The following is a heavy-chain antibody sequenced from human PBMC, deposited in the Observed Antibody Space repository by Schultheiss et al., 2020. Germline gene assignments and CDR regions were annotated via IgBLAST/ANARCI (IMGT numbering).Heavy chain of an antibody. CDR1: GYTFTGYY. CDR2: ISAYNGNT. D-gene: IGHD6-13*01. CDR3: ARERIAAAGTGWFDP. V-gene: IGHV1-3*01. J-gene: IGHJ5*02. Sequence: ASVKVSCKASGYTFTGYYMHWVRQAPGQGLEWMGWISAYNGNTKYSQKFQGRVTITRDTSASTAYMELSSLRSEDTAVYYCARERIAAAGTGWFDPWGQGTLVTVSS.